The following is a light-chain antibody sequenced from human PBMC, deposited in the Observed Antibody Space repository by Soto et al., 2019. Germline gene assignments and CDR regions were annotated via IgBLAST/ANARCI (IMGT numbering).Light chain of an antibody. CDR1: QSVASN. V-gene: IGKV3D-15*01. J-gene: IGKJ2*01. Sequence: EMVMTQSPASLSVSPGDGATLSCRASQSVASNVAWYQQKPGQGPRLLIHGASTRAAGVPVRFSGSGSGTDFTLTISSLQSEDFAVYYCQQYHNWPPQYTFGQGTKLQIK. CDR2: GAS. CDR3: QQYHNWPPQYT.